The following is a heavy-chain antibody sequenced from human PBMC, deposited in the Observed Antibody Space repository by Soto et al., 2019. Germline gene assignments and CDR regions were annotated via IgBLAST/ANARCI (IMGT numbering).Heavy chain of an antibody. J-gene: IGHJ6*02. CDR1: GFTFSSYS. CDR2: ISSSSSTI. D-gene: IGHD2-2*01. Sequence: PGGSLRLSCAASGFTFSSYSMNWVRQAPGKGLEWVSYISSSSSTIYYADSVKGRFTISRDNAKNSLYLQMNSLRDEDTAVYYCARTRVVPAATLLYYYYGMDVWGQGTTVTVSS. CDR3: ARTRVVPAATLLYYYYGMDV. V-gene: IGHV3-48*02.